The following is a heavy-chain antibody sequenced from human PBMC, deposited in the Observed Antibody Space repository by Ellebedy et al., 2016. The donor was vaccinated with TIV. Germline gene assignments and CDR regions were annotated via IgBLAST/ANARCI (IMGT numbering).Heavy chain of an antibody. Sequence: ASVKVSCKASGYTFTGYYMHWVRQAPGQGLEWMGWINPNSGGTNYAQKFQGRVTMTRDTSISTAYMELSRLRSDETAVYYCARDRPYIVVVPAAKLGYGMDVWGQGTTVTVSS. J-gene: IGHJ6*02. CDR3: ARDRPYIVVVPAAKLGYGMDV. V-gene: IGHV1-2*02. D-gene: IGHD2-2*01. CDR1: GYTFTGYY. CDR2: INPNSGGT.